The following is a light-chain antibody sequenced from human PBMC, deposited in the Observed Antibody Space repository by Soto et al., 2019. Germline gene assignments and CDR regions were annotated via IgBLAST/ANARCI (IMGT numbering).Light chain of an antibody. CDR2: NTY. V-gene: IGLV1-44*01. Sequence: VLTQPPSESGTPGQNVPLSCSGSYSNIGSNTVNWYQHLPGTAPKLPIYNTYRRPSGVPDRFSASQSGTSASLAISGLQSEDEADYYCAARDDSLNHGVFGGGTKVTVL. J-gene: IGLJ2*01. CDR1: YSNIGSNT. CDR3: AARDDSLNHGV.